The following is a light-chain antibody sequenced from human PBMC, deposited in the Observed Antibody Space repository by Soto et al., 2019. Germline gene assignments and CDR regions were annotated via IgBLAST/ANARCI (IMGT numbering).Light chain of an antibody. CDR3: QQYDAYPYT. CDR1: QNIRSW. Sequence: DIQMTQSPSTLSASVGDRVTITCRASQNIRSWLAWYQQKPGKAPRLLIYDAFSLQSGVPSRFSGSGSGTGFTLTISSLQPDDFASYYCQQYDAYPYTFGQGT. V-gene: IGKV1-5*01. J-gene: IGKJ2*01. CDR2: DAF.